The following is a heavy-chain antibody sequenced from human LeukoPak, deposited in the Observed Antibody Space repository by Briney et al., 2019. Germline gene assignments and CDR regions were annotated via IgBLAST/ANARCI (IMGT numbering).Heavy chain of an antibody. CDR1: GGSISTYY. Sequence: PSETLSLTCTVSGGSISTYYWSWIRQPPGKGLEWIGRIYTSGSTNYNPSLKSRVTMSVDTSKNQFSLKLSSVTAADTAVYYCARVAYYYGSGSYYIAFDYWGQGTLVTVSS. CDR2: IYTSGST. V-gene: IGHV4-4*07. CDR3: ARVAYYYGSGSYYIAFDY. D-gene: IGHD3-10*01. J-gene: IGHJ4*02.